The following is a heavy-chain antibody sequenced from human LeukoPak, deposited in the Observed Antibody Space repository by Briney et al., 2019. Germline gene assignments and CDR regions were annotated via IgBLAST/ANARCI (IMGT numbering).Heavy chain of an antibody. Sequence: SETLSLTCTVSGGSISSYYWSWIRQPPGKGLEWIGYIYYSGSTNYNPSLKSRVTISVDTSKNQFSLKLSSVTAADTAVYYCARRAYYYDSSGYSPDAFDIWGQGTMVTVSS. J-gene: IGHJ3*02. V-gene: IGHV4-59*08. CDR1: GGSISSYY. D-gene: IGHD3-22*01. CDR2: IYYSGST. CDR3: ARRAYYYDSSGYSPDAFDI.